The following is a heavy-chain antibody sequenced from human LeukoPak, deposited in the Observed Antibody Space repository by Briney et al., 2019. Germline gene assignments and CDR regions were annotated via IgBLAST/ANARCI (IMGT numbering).Heavy chain of an antibody. CDR1: GFTFSSYA. Sequence: GGSLRLSCAASGFTFSSYAMHWVRQAPGKGLEWVAVISYDGSNKYYADSVKGRFTISRDNSKNTLYLQMNSLRAEDTAVYHCARDPAVAGTPLYYFDYWGQGTLVTVSS. D-gene: IGHD6-19*01. CDR2: ISYDGSNK. CDR3: ARDPAVAGTPLYYFDY. V-gene: IGHV3-30-3*01. J-gene: IGHJ4*02.